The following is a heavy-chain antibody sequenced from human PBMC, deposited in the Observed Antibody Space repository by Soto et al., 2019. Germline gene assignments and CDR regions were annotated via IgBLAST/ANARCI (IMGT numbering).Heavy chain of an antibody. J-gene: IGHJ6*03. Sequence: SGGSLRLSCAASGFTFSGSAMHWVRQASGKGLEWVGRIRSKANSYATAYAASVKGRFTISRDDSKNTAYLQMNSLKTEDTAVYYCTRSPPYCSSTSCYVGWSPPKTDYDYYYMDVWGKGT. D-gene: IGHD2-2*01. V-gene: IGHV3-73*01. CDR1: GFTFSGSA. CDR2: IRSKANSYAT. CDR3: TRSPPYCSSTSCYVGWSPPKTDYDYYYMDV.